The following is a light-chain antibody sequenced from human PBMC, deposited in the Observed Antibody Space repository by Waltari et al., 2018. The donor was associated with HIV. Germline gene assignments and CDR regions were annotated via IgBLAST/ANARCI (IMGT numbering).Light chain of an antibody. CDR3: KSSTTRSTPCV. J-gene: IGLJ1*01. CDR1: NSDIGGHNS. Sequence: QSALTQPASVSGSPGQSIPISCTGTNSDIGGHNSVAWYQQHPGKAPKLIIYDVSNRPAGVSDRFSGSKSGNTASLTISGLQAEDEADYYCKSSTTRSTPCVFGSGTKVTVL. V-gene: IGLV2-14*01. CDR2: DVS.